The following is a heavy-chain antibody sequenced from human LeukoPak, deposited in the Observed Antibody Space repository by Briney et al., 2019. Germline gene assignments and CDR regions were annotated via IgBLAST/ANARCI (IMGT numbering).Heavy chain of an antibody. V-gene: IGHV3-48*03. D-gene: IGHD3-22*01. CDR3: ARDAYYYDSSGYYLGYYYYYMDV. CDR1: GFTFSSYE. CDR2: ISSSGSTI. J-gene: IGHJ6*03. Sequence: GGSLRLSCAASGFTFSSYEMNWVRQAPGKGLEWVSYISSSGSTIYYADSVKGRFTIPRDNAKNSLYLQMNSLRAEDTAVYYCARDAYYYDSSGYYLGYYYYYMDVWGKGTTVTISS.